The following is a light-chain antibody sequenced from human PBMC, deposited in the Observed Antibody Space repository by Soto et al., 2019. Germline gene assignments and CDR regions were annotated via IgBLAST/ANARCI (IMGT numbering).Light chain of an antibody. CDR3: HQRQSWPRT. Sequence: EIVLTQSPGTLSLTQGERATLSCSASQSVRSSYFAWYQQKPCQAPRRLIYDASSRASGIPDRFSGSGSGTDFTLTISSLAPEDFAIYYCHQRQSWPRTFGQGTKVDIK. CDR2: DAS. J-gene: IGKJ1*01. V-gene: IGKV3D-20*02. CDR1: QSVRSSY.